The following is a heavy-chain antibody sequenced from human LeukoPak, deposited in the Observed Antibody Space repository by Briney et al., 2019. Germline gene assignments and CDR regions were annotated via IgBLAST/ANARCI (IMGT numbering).Heavy chain of an antibody. J-gene: IGHJ4*02. CDR3: AKGSAYYFDY. CDR1: GSIFSNYG. Sequence: GGSLRLSCGASGSIFSNYGMHWVRQAPGKGLEWVAFIRYDGSIKYYADSVKDRLTMSRDNSKNTLYLQMNGLRVEDTAVYYCAKGSAYYFDYWGQGTLVTVSS. V-gene: IGHV3-30*02. CDR2: IRYDGSIK.